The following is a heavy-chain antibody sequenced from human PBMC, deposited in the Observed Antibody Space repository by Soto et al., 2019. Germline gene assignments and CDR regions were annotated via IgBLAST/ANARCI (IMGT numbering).Heavy chain of an antibody. CDR2: ISGSGGST. Sequence: GGSLRLSCAASGFTFSSYAMSWVRQAPGKGLEWASAISGSGGSTYYADSVKGRYTISRDNAKHTLYLQMNSLRAEDTAGYYCANNDDCWSGYLVWCYCGQGT. J-gene: IGHJ4*02. V-gene: IGHV3-23*01. CDR3: ANNDDCWSGYLVWCY. CDR1: GFTFSSYA. D-gene: IGHD3-3*01.